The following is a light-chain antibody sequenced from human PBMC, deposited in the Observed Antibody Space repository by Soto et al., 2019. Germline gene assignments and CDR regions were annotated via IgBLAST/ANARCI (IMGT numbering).Light chain of an antibody. CDR3: SAYAGSGTVV. CDR1: SSDVGSYNL. Sequence: QSVLTQPASVSGSPEQSITISCTGTSSDVGSYNLVSWYQQHPGKAPKVMIYEATKRPSGVSNRFSGSKSGNTASLTISGLQAEDEADYYCSAYAGSGTVVFGGGTKLTVL. CDR2: EAT. V-gene: IGLV2-23*02. J-gene: IGLJ3*02.